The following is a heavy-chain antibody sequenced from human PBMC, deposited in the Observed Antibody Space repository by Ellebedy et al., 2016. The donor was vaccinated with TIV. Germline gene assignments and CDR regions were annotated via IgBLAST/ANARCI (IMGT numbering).Heavy chain of an antibody. CDR1: GGSISSGGYS. J-gene: IGHJ4*02. CDR3: ARGNTVTHVLHYFDY. CDR2: IYHSGNT. D-gene: IGHD4-11*01. V-gene: IGHV4-30-2*01. Sequence: MPSETLSLTCAVSGGSISSGGYSWSWIRQPPGKGLEWIGLIYHSGNTYYNPSLKSRVTISVDRSKNQFSLKLSSVTAADTAVYYCARGNTVTHVLHYFDYWGQGSLVTVSS.